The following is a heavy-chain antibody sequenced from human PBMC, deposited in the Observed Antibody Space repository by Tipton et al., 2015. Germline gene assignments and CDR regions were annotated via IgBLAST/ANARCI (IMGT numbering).Heavy chain of an antibody. Sequence: TLSLTCTVSGGSINSYYWSWLRQPPGEGLEWIGYISYTGTTNYNPSLKSRVTISVDTSKNQFSLKLSSVTAADTAVYYCARMETSGGWLQLPHFDYWGQGTLVTVSS. V-gene: IGHV4-59*01. D-gene: IGHD5-24*01. CDR3: ARMETSGGWLQLPHFDY. J-gene: IGHJ4*02. CDR1: GGSINSYY. CDR2: ISYTGTT.